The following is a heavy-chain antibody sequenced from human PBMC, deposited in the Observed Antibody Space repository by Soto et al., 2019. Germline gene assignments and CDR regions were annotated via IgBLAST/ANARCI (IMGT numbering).Heavy chain of an antibody. CDR1: GFTFSSYG. D-gene: IGHD3-10*01. CDR3: ATDQEDGSEGGAFDI. CDR2: ISYDGSNK. V-gene: IGHV3-30*03. J-gene: IGHJ3*02. Sequence: QVQLVESGGGVVQPGRSLRLSCAASGFTFSSYGMHWVRQAPGKGLEWVAVISYDGSNKYYADSVKGRFTISRDNSKKTLYLQMNSLRAEDTAVYYCATDQEDGSEGGAFDIWGEGIMVVVSS.